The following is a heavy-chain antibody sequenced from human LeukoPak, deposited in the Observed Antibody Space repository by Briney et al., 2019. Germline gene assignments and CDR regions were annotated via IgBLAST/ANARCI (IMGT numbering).Heavy chain of an antibody. Sequence: ASVKVSCKASGYTFTGYYMHWARQAPGQGLEWMGWINPNSGGTNYAQKFQGRVTMTRDTSISTAYMELSRLRSDDTAVYYCARDRGRRIAAAIIKSYYFDYWGQGTLVTVSS. D-gene: IGHD6-13*01. CDR2: INPNSGGT. CDR3: ARDRGRRIAAAIIKSYYFDY. CDR1: GYTFTGYY. V-gene: IGHV1-2*02. J-gene: IGHJ4*02.